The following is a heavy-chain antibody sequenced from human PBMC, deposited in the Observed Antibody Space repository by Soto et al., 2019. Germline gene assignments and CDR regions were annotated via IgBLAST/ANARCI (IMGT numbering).Heavy chain of an antibody. CDR3: ARDGYSYADEYYYYGMDV. Sequence: QVQLVQSGAEVKKPGASVKVSCKASGYTFTSYGISWVRQAPGQGLEWMGWISAYNGNTNYAQKLQGRVTMTTDTTTSKAYMELRSLGSDDTAVYYCARDGYSYADEYYYYGMDVWGQGTTVTVSS. CDR2: ISAYNGNT. D-gene: IGHD5-18*01. V-gene: IGHV1-18*01. CDR1: GYTFTSYG. J-gene: IGHJ6*02.